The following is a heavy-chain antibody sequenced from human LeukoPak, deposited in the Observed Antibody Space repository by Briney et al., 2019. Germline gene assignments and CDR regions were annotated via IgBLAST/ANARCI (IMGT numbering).Heavy chain of an antibody. D-gene: IGHD2-8*01. Sequence: GGSLRLSCAASGFTFRSYAMHWVRQAPGKGLEWEAAISYDGSNKKYADSVKGRFTISRDNSKNTLYLQMNSLRAEDTAVYYCARESNEGNFDYWGQGTPVTVSS. CDR3: ARESNEGNFDY. J-gene: IGHJ4*02. V-gene: IGHV3-30*04. CDR2: ISYDGSNK. CDR1: GFTFRSYA.